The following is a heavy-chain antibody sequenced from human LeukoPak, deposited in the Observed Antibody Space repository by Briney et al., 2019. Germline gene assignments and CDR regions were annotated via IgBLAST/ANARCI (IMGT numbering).Heavy chain of an antibody. CDR2: ISSSSTTI. V-gene: IGHV3-48*03. Sequence: GGSLRLSCAASGFTFSSYELYWVRQAPGKGLEGITYISSSSTTIKYADSVRGRFTISRDDAGESLYLQMNSLRAEDTAIYYCGASRQYVGAFDIWGQGTLVTVSS. CDR1: GFTFSSYE. D-gene: IGHD3-16*01. J-gene: IGHJ3*02. CDR3: GASRQYVGAFDI.